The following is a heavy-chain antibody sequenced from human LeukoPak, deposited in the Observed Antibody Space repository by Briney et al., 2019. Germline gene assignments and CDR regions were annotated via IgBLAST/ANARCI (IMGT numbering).Heavy chain of an antibody. CDR3: ARGKGSGWTFDY. V-gene: IGHV4-39*07. CDR1: GDSVSSRSHF. CDR2: INHSGST. J-gene: IGHJ4*02. D-gene: IGHD6-19*01. Sequence: SETLSLTCTVSGDSVSSRSHFWTWIRQPPGKGLEWIGEINHSGSTNYNPSLKSRVTISVDTSKNQFSLKLSSVTAADTAVYYCARGKGSGWTFDYWGQGTLVTVSS.